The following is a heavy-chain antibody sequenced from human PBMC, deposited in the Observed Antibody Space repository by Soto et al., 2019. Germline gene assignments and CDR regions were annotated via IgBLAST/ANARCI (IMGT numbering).Heavy chain of an antibody. CDR2: IWYDGSKK. CDR1: GFTFSSSG. D-gene: IGHD6-6*01. J-gene: IGHJ5*02. Sequence: GGSLRLSCAAAGFTFSSSGMHWVRQAPGKGLERVGVIWYDGSKKYYADSVKGRFTISRDNSKNTLYLQMNSLRAEDTAVYYCAREGRGARHPRYSSSSFEDWFDPWGQGTLVTVSS. V-gene: IGHV3-33*01. CDR3: AREGRGARHPRYSSSSFEDWFDP.